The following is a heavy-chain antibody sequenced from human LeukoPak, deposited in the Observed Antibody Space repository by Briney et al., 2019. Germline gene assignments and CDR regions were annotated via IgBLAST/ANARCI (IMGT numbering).Heavy chain of an antibody. J-gene: IGHJ2*01. CDR2: IYYSGST. CDR1: GGSISSYY. D-gene: IGHD4-17*01. Sequence: SETLSLTCTVSGGSISSYYWSWIRQPPGKGLEWIGYIYYSGSTNYNPSLKSRVTISVDTSKNQFSLKLSSVTAADTAVYYCARRWFKADYADLDWYFDLWGRGTLVTVSS. CDR3: ARRWFKADYADLDWYFDL. V-gene: IGHV4-59*01.